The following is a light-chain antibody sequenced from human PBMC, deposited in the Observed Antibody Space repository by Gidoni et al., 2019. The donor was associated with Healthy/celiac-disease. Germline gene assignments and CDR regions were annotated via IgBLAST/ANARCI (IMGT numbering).Light chain of an antibody. Sequence: EIVLTQSPATLSLSPGERATLISRASQSVSSSLAWYQQNPGQAPRLLIYDASNRATGIPARFSGSGSGTDFTLTISSLEPEDFAVYYCQQRSNWPPLTFGGGTKVEIK. V-gene: IGKV3-11*01. CDR1: QSVSSS. CDR3: QQRSNWPPLT. J-gene: IGKJ4*01. CDR2: DAS.